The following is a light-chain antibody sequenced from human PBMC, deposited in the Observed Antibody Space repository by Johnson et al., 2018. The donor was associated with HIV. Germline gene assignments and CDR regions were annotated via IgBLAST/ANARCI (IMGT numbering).Light chain of an antibody. CDR2: ENN. J-gene: IGLJ1*01. CDR1: SSNIGRNY. CDR3: GTWDSSLSAYV. Sequence: QLVLSQPPSVSAAPGQKVTISCSGSSSNIGRNYVSWYQQLPGTAPKLLIYENNKRPSGIPDRFSGSKSGTSATLGITGLQTGDEADYYCGTWDSSLSAYVFGTGTRVTVL. V-gene: IGLV1-51*02.